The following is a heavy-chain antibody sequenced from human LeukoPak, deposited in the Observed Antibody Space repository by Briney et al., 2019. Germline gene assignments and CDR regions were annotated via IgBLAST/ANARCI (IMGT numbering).Heavy chain of an antibody. Sequence: GGTLRLSCAASGFTFSSYAMSWVRQAPGKGLEWVSGFSVSDKTTYYADSVKGRFTISRDNAKNSVYLQMNSLRAEDTAVYYCAREHLGVAAADYWGQGTLVTVSS. CDR1: GFTFSSYA. D-gene: IGHD6-19*01. CDR2: FSVSDKTT. V-gene: IGHV3-23*01. J-gene: IGHJ4*02. CDR3: AREHLGVAAADY.